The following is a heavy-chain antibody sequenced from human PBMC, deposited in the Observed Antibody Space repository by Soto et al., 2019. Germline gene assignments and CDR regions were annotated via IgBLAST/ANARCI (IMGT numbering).Heavy chain of an antibody. CDR3: AAEGIVGATRGAYYYGMDV. CDR1: GFTFTSSA. J-gene: IGHJ6*02. V-gene: IGHV1-58*01. D-gene: IGHD1-26*01. Sequence: SVKVSCKASGFTFTSSAVQWVRQARGQRLEWIGWIVVGSGNTNYAQKFQGRVTITRDMSTSTAYMELSSLRSEDAAVYYCAAEGIVGATRGAYYYGMDVWGQGTTVTVSS. CDR2: IVVGSGNT.